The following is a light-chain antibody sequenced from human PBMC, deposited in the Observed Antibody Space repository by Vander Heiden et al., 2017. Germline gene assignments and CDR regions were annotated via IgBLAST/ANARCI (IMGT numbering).Light chain of an antibody. Sequence: SYELSQPPSVSVSPGQTASITCSGDTLGDKYACWHQQKPRQAPVLVSYQDTKRPSGSPERFSGSNSGNTATLTISGTQAMDEADYYCQAWDSSNVVFGGGTKLTVL. J-gene: IGLJ2*01. CDR3: QAWDSSNVV. V-gene: IGLV3-1*01. CDR2: QDT. CDR1: TLGDKY.